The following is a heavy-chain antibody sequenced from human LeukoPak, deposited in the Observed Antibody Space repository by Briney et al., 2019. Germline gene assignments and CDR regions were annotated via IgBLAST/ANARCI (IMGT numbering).Heavy chain of an antibody. J-gene: IGHJ4*02. Sequence: GESLRISCQGFGYPFTTSWIGWVRLLPGKGLEWTAIIYAGNSDAKYSPSFQGQVSISTDRSISTAYLHWSSLKASDTAIYYCAIINHPDGRVYWGQGTLVTVSS. CDR2: IYAGNSDA. V-gene: IGHV5-51*01. CDR1: GYPFTTSW. D-gene: IGHD5-24*01. CDR3: AIINHPDGRVY.